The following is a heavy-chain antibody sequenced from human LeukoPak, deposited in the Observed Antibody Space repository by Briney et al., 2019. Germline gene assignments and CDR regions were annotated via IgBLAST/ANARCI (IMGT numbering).Heavy chain of an antibody. Sequence: GGSLRLSCAASGFTFSDYYMSWIRRAPGKGLEWISYISSSSSYTNYADSVKGRFTISRDNAKNSLYLQMNSLGAEDTAVYYCARDTKRFQKYYFDYWGQGTLVTVSS. D-gene: IGHD3-3*01. J-gene: IGHJ4*02. V-gene: IGHV3-11*06. CDR1: GFTFSDYY. CDR2: ISSSSSYT. CDR3: ARDTKRFQKYYFDY.